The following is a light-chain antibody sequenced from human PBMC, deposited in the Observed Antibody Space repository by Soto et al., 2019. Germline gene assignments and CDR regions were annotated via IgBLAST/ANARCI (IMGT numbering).Light chain of an antibody. Sequence: QYALTQPASVSGSPGQSITISCTGTSSDIGGYNYVSWYQQHPGKAPKLMIYDVSNRPSGVSNRFSGYNSGNTASLTISGHPTEDEADYYCSSYTSSSPVAFGGGTKLTVL. CDR2: DVS. CDR1: SSDIGGYNY. J-gene: IGLJ2*01. V-gene: IGLV2-14*03. CDR3: SSYTSSSPVA.